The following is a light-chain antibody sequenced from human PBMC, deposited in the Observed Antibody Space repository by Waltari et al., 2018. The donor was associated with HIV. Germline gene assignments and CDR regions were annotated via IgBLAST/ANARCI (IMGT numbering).Light chain of an antibody. J-gene: IGKJ2*01. CDR2: GAS. CDR3: QQYNNWPPT. V-gene: IGKV3-15*01. CDR1: QSRSNTN. Sequence: EIVMTQSPAPLSVSPGERATLSCRASQSRSNTNVAWYQQKPGQAPRLLIHGASSRATGIPARFSGSGSGTEFTLTITSLQSGDSALYYCQQYNNWPPTFGQGAKLEIK.